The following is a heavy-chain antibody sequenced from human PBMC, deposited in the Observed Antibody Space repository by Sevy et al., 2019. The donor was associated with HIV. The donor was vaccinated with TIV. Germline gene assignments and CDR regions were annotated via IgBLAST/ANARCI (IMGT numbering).Heavy chain of an antibody. D-gene: IGHD5-18*01. CDR1: GFSFSSYG. CDR2: LSHHGTTK. Sequence: GRSLRLYCVASGFSFSSYGMHLVRPAPGKGVEWVARLSHHGTTKYSGDSVRVRFTVSRDNSRNTLYLQMDSLRAEDTAVYYCAKISEEYIQTWYPPDYWGQGTLVTVSS. V-gene: IGHV3-30*18. CDR3: AKISEEYIQTWYPPDY. J-gene: IGHJ4*02.